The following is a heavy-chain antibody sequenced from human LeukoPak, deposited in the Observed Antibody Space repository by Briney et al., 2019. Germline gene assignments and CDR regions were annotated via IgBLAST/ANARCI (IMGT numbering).Heavy chain of an antibody. V-gene: IGHV4-59*01. J-gene: IGHJ4*02. CDR2: IYYSGST. CDR3: ARSRWLQLTFDY. D-gene: IGHD5-24*01. CDR1: GASISSYY. Sequence: SETLSLTCTVSGASISSYYWNWIRQPPGTGLEWIGYIYYSGSTNYNPSLKSRVTISVDTSKNQFSLKLSSVTAADTAVYYCARSRWLQLTFDYWGQGTLVTVSS.